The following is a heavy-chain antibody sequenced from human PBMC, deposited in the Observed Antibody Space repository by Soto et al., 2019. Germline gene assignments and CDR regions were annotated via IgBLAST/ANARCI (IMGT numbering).Heavy chain of an antibody. J-gene: IGHJ5*02. CDR2: INAANGDT. CDR1: GYTFTSYG. D-gene: IGHD6-13*01. V-gene: IGHV1-3*01. Sequence: ASVKVSCKASGYTFTSYGIHWVRQAPGQRLEWMGWINAANGDTKYSPKFQGRVTITRDTSASTAYMELSSLRSEDTAVYYCVRRHVSASGIDWFDPWGQGTLVTVSS. CDR3: VRRHVSASGIDWFDP.